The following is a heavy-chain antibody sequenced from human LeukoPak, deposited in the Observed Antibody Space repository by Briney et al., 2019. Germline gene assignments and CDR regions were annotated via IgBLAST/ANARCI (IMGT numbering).Heavy chain of an antibody. CDR2: ISSSSSYI. CDR3: AREYFDF. Sequence: GGSLGLSLAPSGFTFSSYGLNWVRRAPGKELEWVSSISSSSSYIYYADSVKGRFTISRDNAKNSLYLQMNSLRAEDTAVYYCAREYFDFWGQGTLVTVSS. CDR1: GFTFSSYG. V-gene: IGHV3-21*01. J-gene: IGHJ4*02.